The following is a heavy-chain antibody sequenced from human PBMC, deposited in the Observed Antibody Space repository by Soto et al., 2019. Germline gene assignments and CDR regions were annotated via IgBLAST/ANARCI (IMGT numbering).Heavy chain of an antibody. V-gene: IGHV1-18*01. Sequence: QVHLVQSGAEVKKPGASVKVSCKGSGYGFTTYGITWVRQAHGQGLAWMAWISAHNGNTNYAQKLQGTVTVTRDTSTSTAYMELRSLKSEDTAVYYCGRGRYGDYWGQGALVTVSS. D-gene: IGHD1-1*01. J-gene: IGHJ4*02. CDR1: GYGFTTYG. CDR3: GRGRYGDY. CDR2: ISAHNGNT.